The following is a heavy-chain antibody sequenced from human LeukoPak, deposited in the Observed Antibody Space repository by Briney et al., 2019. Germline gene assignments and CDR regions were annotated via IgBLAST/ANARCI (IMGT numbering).Heavy chain of an antibody. CDR3: GRKPYYYYYMDV. CDR1: GYTFTSYD. V-gene: IGHV1-8*01. Sequence: GASVKVSCKASGYTFTSYDINWVRQATGQGLEWMGWMNPNSGNTGYAQKFQGRVTITKNTSISTAYMELSSLRSEDTAVYYCGRKPYYYYYMDVWGKGTTVTVSS. J-gene: IGHJ6*03. CDR2: MNPNSGNT.